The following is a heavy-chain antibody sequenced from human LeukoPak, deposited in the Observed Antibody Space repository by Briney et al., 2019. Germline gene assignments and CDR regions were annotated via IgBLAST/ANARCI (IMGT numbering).Heavy chain of an antibody. CDR2: IKQDGSEK. CDR1: GFTFSSYW. CDR3: ARKAYGLDV. Sequence: TGGSLRLSCAPSGFTFSSYWMSWVRQAPGKGLEWVANIKQDGSEKHYVDSVKGRFTISRDNGKNSLYLQMNSLRAEDTAVYYCARKAYGLDVWGKGTTVTVSS. V-gene: IGHV3-7*03. J-gene: IGHJ6*04.